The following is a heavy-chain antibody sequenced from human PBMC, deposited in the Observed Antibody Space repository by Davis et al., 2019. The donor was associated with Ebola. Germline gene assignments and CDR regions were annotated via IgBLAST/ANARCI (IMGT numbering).Heavy chain of an antibody. CDR2: IYYSGST. CDR1: GGSISSYY. Sequence: PSETLSLTCTVSGGSISSYYWSWIRQPPGKGLEWIGYIYYSGSTNYNPSLKSRVTISVDTSKNQFSLKLSSVTAADTAVYYCARGGAWRPINWFDPWGQGTLVTVSS. J-gene: IGHJ5*02. D-gene: IGHD5-12*01. CDR3: ARGGAWRPINWFDP. V-gene: IGHV4-59*08.